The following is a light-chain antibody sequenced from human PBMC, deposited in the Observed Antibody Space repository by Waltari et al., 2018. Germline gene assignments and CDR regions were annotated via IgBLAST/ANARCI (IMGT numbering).Light chain of an antibody. CDR3: SSWDDSVIGPV. V-gene: IGLV1-44*01. CDR2: SNN. Sequence: QSMLTQPPSASGTPGQRVTISCSGSSSNIGSKNVNWYQQLPVPAPRFPIYSNNQRPSGVPYRFSGSKSGTSASLAISGLQSEDEADYYCSSWDDSVIGPVFGGGTKLTVL. CDR1: SSNIGSKN. J-gene: IGLJ2*01.